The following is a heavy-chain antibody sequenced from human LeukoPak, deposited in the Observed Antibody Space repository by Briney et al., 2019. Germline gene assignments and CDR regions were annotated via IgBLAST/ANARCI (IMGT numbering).Heavy chain of an antibody. CDR3: AKDLVATIGNLDY. V-gene: IGHV3-48*01. D-gene: IGHD5-12*01. CDR2: ISSSSSTI. CDR1: GFTFSSYS. Sequence: GGSLRLSCAASGFTFSSYSMNWVRQAPGKGLEWVSYISSSSSTIYYADSVKGRFTSSRDNSKNTLYLQMNSLRAEDTAVYYCAKDLVATIGNLDYWGQGTLVTVSS. J-gene: IGHJ4*02.